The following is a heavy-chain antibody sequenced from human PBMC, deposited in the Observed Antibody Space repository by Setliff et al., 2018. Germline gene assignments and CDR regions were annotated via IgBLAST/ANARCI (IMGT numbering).Heavy chain of an antibody. CDR1: GYSFTDYY. D-gene: IGHD3-10*01. V-gene: IGHV1-69*10. CDR2: IIPILDTA. Sequence: GASVKVSCKASGYSFTDYYIHWVRQAPGRGLEWMGGIIPILDTANYAHNFQGRVTISFDRSTGTAYMDLSSLRPDDTAVYYCASTIQVGDLRTQYFDYWGQGTLVTVSS. CDR3: ASTIQVGDLRTQYFDY. J-gene: IGHJ4*02.